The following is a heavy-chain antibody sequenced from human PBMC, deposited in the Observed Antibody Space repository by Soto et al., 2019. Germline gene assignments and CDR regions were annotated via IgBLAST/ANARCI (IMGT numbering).Heavy chain of an antibody. V-gene: IGHV2-5*02. CDR3: AHTLGQVSY. D-gene: IGHD1-20*01. CDR1: GFSLSTSGVG. Sequence: QITLKESGPTLVKPTQPLTLTCTFSGFSLSTSGVGVGWIRQPPGKALEWLALIYWDDDKRYSPSLKSRLTITKDTSKNELVHTMTNMDPVVTATYYCAHTLGQVSYWGQGTLVTVSS. CDR2: IYWDDDK. J-gene: IGHJ4*02.